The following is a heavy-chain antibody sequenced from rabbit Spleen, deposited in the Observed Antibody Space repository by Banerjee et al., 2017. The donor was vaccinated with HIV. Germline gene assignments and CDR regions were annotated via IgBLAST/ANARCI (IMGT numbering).Heavy chain of an antibody. Sequence: QSLEESGGGLVKPGASLTLTCKASGFSFSSDYMCWVRQAPGKGLEWIACIYTSLGTTYYASWAKGRFTISKASSTTVTLQLNSLTAADTATYFCVREAGYGGYGDANLWGQGTLVTVS. V-gene: IGHV1S40*01. CDR3: VREAGYGGYGDANL. J-gene: IGHJ6*01. CDR1: GFSFSSDY. D-gene: IGHD6-1*01. CDR2: IYTSLGTT.